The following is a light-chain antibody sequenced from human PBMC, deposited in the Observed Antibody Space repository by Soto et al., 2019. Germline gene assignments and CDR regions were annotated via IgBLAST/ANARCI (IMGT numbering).Light chain of an antibody. J-gene: IGKJ1*01. V-gene: IGKV1-6*01. CDR1: QGIRND. CDR3: LQDYDYPRT. Sequence: AIQMTQSPPSLSASVGDSVTITCRASQGIRNDLGWYQQKPGKAPRLLIYIASSLHSGVPSRFSGSGSGTDFTLTISSLQPEDSATYYCLQDYDYPRTFGQGTKVDIK. CDR2: IAS.